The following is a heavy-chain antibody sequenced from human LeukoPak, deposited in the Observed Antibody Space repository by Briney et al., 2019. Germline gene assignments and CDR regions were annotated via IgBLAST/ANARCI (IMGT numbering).Heavy chain of an antibody. D-gene: IGHD4-11*01. J-gene: IGHJ1*01. Sequence: PSETLSLTCTVSGGSISSSSYYWGWIRQPPGKGLEWIGNIYYSGRTYYNPSLRSRVTISVDTSKNQFSLKLSSVTAADTAVYYCARDKAVTTELTQYFHHWGQGTLVTVSS. CDR1: GGSISSSSYY. CDR3: ARDKAVTTELTQYFHH. CDR2: IYYSGRT. V-gene: IGHV4-39*07.